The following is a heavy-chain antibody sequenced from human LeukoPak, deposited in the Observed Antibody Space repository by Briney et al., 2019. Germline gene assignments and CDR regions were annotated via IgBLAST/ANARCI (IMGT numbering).Heavy chain of an antibody. D-gene: IGHD1-26*01. J-gene: IGHJ5*02. V-gene: IGHV4-34*01. Sequence: SETLSLTCAVYVDSFSNYYWNWIRQTPGKGLEWIGEVNESGGTNINPSLRSRVILSVDTSKNQFSLKLISMTAADTAIYYCARGQGATVPQVGKNWFDPWGQGTWVTVSS. CDR2: VNESGGT. CDR3: ARGQGATVPQVGKNWFDP. CDR1: VDSFSNYY.